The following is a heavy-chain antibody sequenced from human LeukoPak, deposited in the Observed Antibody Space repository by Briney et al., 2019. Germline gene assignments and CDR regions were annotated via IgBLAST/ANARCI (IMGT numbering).Heavy chain of an antibody. CDR2: ISYDGSNK. J-gene: IGHJ4*02. V-gene: IGHV3-30*04. D-gene: IGHD2-15*01. CDR3: ARDSRYCSGGSCYSGLVQHNYYFDY. Sequence: GRSLRLSCAASGFTFSSYAMHWVRQAPGKGLEWVAVISYDGSNKYYADSVKGRFTISRDNSKNTLYLQMNSLRAEDTAVYYCARDSRYCSGGSCYSGLVQHNYYFDYWGQGTLVTVSS. CDR1: GFTFSSYA.